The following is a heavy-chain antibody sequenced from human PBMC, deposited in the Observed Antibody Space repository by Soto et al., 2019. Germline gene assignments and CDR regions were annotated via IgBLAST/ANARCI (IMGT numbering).Heavy chain of an antibody. CDR3: ARDLLSLNGPAATERPYYYYYGMDV. J-gene: IGHJ6*02. CDR1: GFTFSSYE. Sequence: EVQLVESGGGLVQPGGSLRLSCAASGFTFSSYEMNWVRQAPGKGLEWVSYMSSSGSTIYYADSVKGRFTISRDNAKNSLYLQMNSLRAEDTAVYYCARDLLSLNGPAATERPYYYYYGMDVWGQVTTVTVSS. CDR2: MSSSGSTI. V-gene: IGHV3-48*03. D-gene: IGHD2-15*01.